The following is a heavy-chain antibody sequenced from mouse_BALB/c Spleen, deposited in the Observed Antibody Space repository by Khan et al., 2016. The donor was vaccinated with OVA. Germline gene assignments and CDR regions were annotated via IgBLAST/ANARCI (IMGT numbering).Heavy chain of an antibody. J-gene: IGHJ2*01. Sequence: QVQLKESGAEQAKPGASVKMSCKTSGYTFSSYWMHWVKQRPGQGLEWIGYINPTSGYTEYNEMFKDKATLSADKSSSTAYMQLTSLTSEDSAVYNCARDRIDYWGQGTTLTVSS. CDR3: ARDRIDY. CDR1: GYTFSSYW. CDR2: INPTSGYT. V-gene: IGHV1-7*01.